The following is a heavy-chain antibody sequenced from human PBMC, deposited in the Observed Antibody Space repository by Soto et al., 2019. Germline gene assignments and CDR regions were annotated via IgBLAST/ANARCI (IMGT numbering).Heavy chain of an antibody. Sequence: QVQLQESGPGLVKPSETLSLICTVSGGSISSYYWSWIRQPAGKGLEWIGRIYISGSTNYNPSLKSRVIMSVDTSKNQFSLKLSSVTAADTAVYYCASGWDCSGGSCYPYYFDYWGQGTLVTVSS. V-gene: IGHV4-4*07. CDR2: IYISGST. CDR3: ASGWDCSGGSCYPYYFDY. J-gene: IGHJ4*02. D-gene: IGHD2-15*01. CDR1: GGSISSYY.